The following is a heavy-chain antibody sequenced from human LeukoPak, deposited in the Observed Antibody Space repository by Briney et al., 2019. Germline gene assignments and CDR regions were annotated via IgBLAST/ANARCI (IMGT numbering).Heavy chain of an antibody. J-gene: IGHJ4*02. Sequence: SENLSLTCTVSGGSISSYYWSWIRQPPGKGLEWIGYIYYSGSTNYNPSLKSRVTISVDTSKNQFSLKLSSVTAADTAVYYCARRVRGVISPYFDYWGQGTLVTVSS. V-gene: IGHV4-59*01. CDR1: GGSISSYY. D-gene: IGHD3-10*01. CDR2: IYYSGST. CDR3: ARRVRGVISPYFDY.